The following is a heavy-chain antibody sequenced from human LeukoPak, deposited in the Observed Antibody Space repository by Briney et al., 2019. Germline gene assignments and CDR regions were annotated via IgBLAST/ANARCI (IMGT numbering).Heavy chain of an antibody. CDR1: GFTFGSFW. V-gene: IGHV3-74*01. Sequence: GGSLRLSCTASGFTFGSFWMHWVRQAPGKGLVWVSRINSDGISTTYADSVKGRFTISRDNAKNTLYLQMNSLRAEDTAVYYCARGTTGYSSSWHDCWGQGTLVTVSS. J-gene: IGHJ4*02. D-gene: IGHD6-13*01. CDR3: ARGTTGYSSSWHDC. CDR2: INSDGIST.